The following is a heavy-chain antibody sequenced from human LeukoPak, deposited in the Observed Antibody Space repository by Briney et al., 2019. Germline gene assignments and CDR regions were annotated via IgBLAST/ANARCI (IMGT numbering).Heavy chain of an antibody. CDR2: INPNSGGT. J-gene: IGHJ6*03. CDR3: ARQIFGYYYMDV. D-gene: IGHD3-9*01. CDR1: GYTFTGYY. Sequence: ASVKVSCKASGYTFTGYYMHWVRQAPGQGLEWMGWINPNSGGTNYAQKFQGRVTMTRDTSTSTVYMELSSLRSEDTAVYYCARQIFGYYYMDVWGKGTTVTISS. V-gene: IGHV1-2*02.